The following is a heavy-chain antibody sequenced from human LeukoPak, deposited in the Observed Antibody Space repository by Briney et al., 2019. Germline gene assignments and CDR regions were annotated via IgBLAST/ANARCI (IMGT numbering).Heavy chain of an antibody. D-gene: IGHD3-10*01. CDR3: AKGRVNYGSGSYPNDY. V-gene: IGHV3-30*18. J-gene: IGHJ4*02. CDR2: ISYDGSNK. Sequence: GRSLRLSCAASGFASSTYGMHWVRQAPGKGLEWVAVISYDGSNKYYADSVKGRFTISRDNSKNTLFLQMNSLRAEDTAVYFCAKGRVNYGSGSYPNDYWGQGTLITVSS. CDR1: GFASSTYG.